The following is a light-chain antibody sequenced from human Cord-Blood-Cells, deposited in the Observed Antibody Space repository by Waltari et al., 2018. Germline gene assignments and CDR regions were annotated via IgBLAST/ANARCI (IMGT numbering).Light chain of an antibody. CDR3: QSADSSGTYRVV. CDR1: ALPKQN. CDR2: NDS. V-gene: IGLV3-25*03. Sequence: SYELTQPPSVPVSPGQTARITCSRDALPKQNAYWYQQTPGQAPVLVIYNDSERPSGIPERFSGSSSGTTVTLTISGVQAEDEADYYCQSADSSGTYRVVFGGGTKLTVL. J-gene: IGLJ2*01.